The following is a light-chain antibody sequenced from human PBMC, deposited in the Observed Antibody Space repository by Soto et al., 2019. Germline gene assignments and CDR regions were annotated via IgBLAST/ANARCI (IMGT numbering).Light chain of an antibody. V-gene: IGLV2-23*01. CDR1: SSDVGSYKF. J-gene: IGLJ2*01. CDR2: GGS. CDR3: CSYAGSSTLV. Sequence: QSVLTQPASVSGSPGQSITISCTGTSSDVGSYKFVSWYQHHPGKAPKLMIYGGSKRPSGVSYRFSGSKSGNTASLTISGLQAEDEADYYFCSYAGSSTLVFGGGTKLTVL.